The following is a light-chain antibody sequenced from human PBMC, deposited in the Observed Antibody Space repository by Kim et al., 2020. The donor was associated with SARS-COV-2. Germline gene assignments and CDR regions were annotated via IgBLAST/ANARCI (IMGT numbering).Light chain of an antibody. V-gene: IGKV2-30*01. J-gene: IGKJ1*01. Sequence: DVVMTQSPLSLPVPLGQPASISCRSTQGLIYSDGNIYLNWFHQRPGQSPRRLIYRVSNRDSGVPDRFSGSGSGTNFTLRISRVEAEDVGIYCCMQGTHSWTFGQGTKVDIK. CDR3: MQGTHSWT. CDR2: RVS. CDR1: QGLIYSDGNIY.